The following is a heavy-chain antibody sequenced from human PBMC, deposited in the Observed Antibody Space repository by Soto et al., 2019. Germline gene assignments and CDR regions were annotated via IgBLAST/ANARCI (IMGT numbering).Heavy chain of an antibody. Sequence: SETLSLTCAVVGDSLRGQSWNWIRQSPGKGLEWIGELDQSGGTNYNPSLKSRAIISDDTSKNQFSLTLTSVTAADTAVYYCAREDSNGWSGESLDVWGQGTTVTVSS. V-gene: IGHV4-34*01. CDR1: GDSLRGQS. CDR2: LDQSGGT. J-gene: IGHJ6*02. CDR3: AREDSNGWSGESLDV. D-gene: IGHD6-19*01.